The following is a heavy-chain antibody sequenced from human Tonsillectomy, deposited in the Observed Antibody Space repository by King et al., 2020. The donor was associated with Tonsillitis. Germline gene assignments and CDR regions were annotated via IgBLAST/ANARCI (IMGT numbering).Heavy chain of an antibody. CDR3: ARYWDDVDGMDV. V-gene: IGHV5-10-1*03. CDR2: IDPSESYT. Sequence: VQLVESGAEVKKPGESLRISCKGSGYSFTTYWISWVRHMPGKGLEWMGRIDPSESYTNYSPSFQGHVTISSDKSISTAYLQWSSLKASDTAIYYCARYWDDVDGMDVWGQGTTVTVSS. CDR1: GYSFTTYW. D-gene: IGHD1-1*01. J-gene: IGHJ6*02.